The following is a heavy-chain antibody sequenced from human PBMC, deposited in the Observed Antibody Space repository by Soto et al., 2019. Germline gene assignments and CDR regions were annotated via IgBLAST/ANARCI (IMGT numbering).Heavy chain of an antibody. D-gene: IGHD3-22*01. CDR1: GCAVSSCG. CDR3: AKEADISGYYPDY. CDR2: ISGSGGST. J-gene: IGHJ4*02. Sequence: AGCLRLCGAAAGCAVSSCGRSWSRQAPGKGLEWVSVISGSGGSTHYADSVKGRSTISRDNSKNTLHLQVNSLRGEDTAVYYCAKEADISGYYPDYWGQGTQVTGPS. V-gene: IGHV3-23*01.